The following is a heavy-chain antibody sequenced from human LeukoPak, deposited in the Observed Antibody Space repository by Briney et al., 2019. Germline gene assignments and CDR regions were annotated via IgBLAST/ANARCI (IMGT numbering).Heavy chain of an antibody. D-gene: IGHD6-6*01. V-gene: IGHV4-34*01. CDR1: GGSFSGYY. CDR3: ARDFSTSIAALQH. CDR2: INHSGST. J-gene: IGHJ1*01. Sequence: SETLSLTXAVYGGSFSGYYWSWIRQPPGKGLEWIGEINHSGSTNYNPSLKSRVTISVDTSKNQFSLKLSSVTAADTAVYYCARDFSTSIAALQHWGQGTLVTVSS.